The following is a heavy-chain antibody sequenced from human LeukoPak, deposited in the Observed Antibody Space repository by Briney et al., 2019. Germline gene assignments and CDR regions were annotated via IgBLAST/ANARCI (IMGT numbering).Heavy chain of an antibody. Sequence: PSETLSRTCIVSGGSMSGYYWSWIRRPPGKGLEWIGHTFSSGATTYNPSLKSRVTISVDTSRSQFSLNLSSVTAADTAVYYCARRSRDGYFLDSWGQGTLVTVSS. CDR3: ARRSRDGYFLDS. V-gene: IGHV4-4*09. CDR2: TFSSGAT. D-gene: IGHD5-24*01. J-gene: IGHJ4*02. CDR1: GGSMSGYY.